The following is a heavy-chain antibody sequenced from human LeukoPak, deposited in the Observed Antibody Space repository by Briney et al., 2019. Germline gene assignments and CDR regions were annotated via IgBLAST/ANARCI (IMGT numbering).Heavy chain of an antibody. D-gene: IGHD3-3*01. Sequence: GGSLRLSCAASGFTFDDYGMSWVRQDPGKGLEWVSGINWNGGSTGYADSVKGRFTISRDNAKNSLYLQMNSLRAEDTALYYCAIQYYDFWSGSIYWGQGTLVTVSS. V-gene: IGHV3-20*04. CDR1: GFTFDDYG. CDR2: INWNGGST. J-gene: IGHJ4*02. CDR3: AIQYYDFWSGSIY.